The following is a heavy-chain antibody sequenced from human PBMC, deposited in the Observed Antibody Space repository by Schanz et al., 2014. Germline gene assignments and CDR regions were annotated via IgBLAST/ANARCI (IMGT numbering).Heavy chain of an antibody. CDR3: ARDRDQWDGNYLDY. D-gene: IGHD1-26*01. Sequence: QVQLVQSGAEVKKPGASVKVSCKASGYTFTGHHMHWVRQAPGQGLEWMGWIGGFDGNTNFAQKFQGRVPMTTDTSTSTVYMELRSLTSDDSAVYYCARDRDQWDGNYLDYWGQGTLVTVSS. V-gene: IGHV1-18*04. CDR1: GYTFTGHH. J-gene: IGHJ4*02. CDR2: IGGFDGNT.